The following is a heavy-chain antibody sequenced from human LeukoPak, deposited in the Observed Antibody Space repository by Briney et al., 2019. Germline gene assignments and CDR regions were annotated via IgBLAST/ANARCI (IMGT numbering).Heavy chain of an antibody. J-gene: IGHJ4*02. Sequence: EPGGSLGLSCAASGFTFSSYAMSWVRQAPGKGLEWVSAISGSGGSTYYADSVKGRFTISRDNSKNTLYLRMNSLRAEDTAVYYCAKISGYYFDYWGQGTLVTVSS. V-gene: IGHV3-23*01. CDR3: AKISGYYFDY. CDR2: ISGSGGST. D-gene: IGHD3-10*01. CDR1: GFTFSSYA.